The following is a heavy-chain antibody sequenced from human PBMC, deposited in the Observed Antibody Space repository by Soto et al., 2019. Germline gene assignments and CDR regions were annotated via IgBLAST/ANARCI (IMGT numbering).Heavy chain of an antibody. J-gene: IGHJ4*02. Sequence: GASVKVSCKASGYTYTTYARSWVRQAPGQRLEWMGWINAGNGNTKYAQKFQGRVTITRDTSASTAYMELSSLRSEDTAVYYCARDLGGWPDYWGQGTLVIVSS. D-gene: IGHD2-15*01. CDR1: GYTYTTYA. CDR3: ARDLGGWPDY. CDR2: INAGNGNT. V-gene: IGHV1-3*01.